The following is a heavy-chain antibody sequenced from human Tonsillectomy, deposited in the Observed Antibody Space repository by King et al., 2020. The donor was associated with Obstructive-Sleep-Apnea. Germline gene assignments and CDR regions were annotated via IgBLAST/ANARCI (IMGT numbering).Heavy chain of an antibody. CDR3: AREEVTAYCGGDCYSFDY. D-gene: IGHD2-21*02. Sequence: QLVQSGAEVKKPGSSVKVSCKASGGTFSSYAISWVRQAPGQGFEWMGGIIPILGIANYAQKFKGRVTITADKSTSTAYTELSSLRSEDTAVYYCAREEVTAYCGGDCYSFDYWGQGTLVTVSS. CDR2: IIPILGIA. V-gene: IGHV1-69*04. J-gene: IGHJ4*02. CDR1: GGTFSSYA.